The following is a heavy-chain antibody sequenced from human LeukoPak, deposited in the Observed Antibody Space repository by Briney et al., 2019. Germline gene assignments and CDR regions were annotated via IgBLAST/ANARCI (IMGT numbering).Heavy chain of an antibody. CDR1: GFTFSSYA. V-gene: IGHV3-23*01. Sequence: GGSLSLSCAASGFTFSSYAMSWVRQAPGKGLEWVSAISGSGGTGTYYADSVKGRFTISRDNSKNTLYLQMNSLRAEDTAVYYCARKGQGSNWAAEYFQNWGQGTLVTVSS. CDR3: ARKGQGSNWAAEYFQN. D-gene: IGHD6-13*01. J-gene: IGHJ1*01. CDR2: ISGSGGTGT.